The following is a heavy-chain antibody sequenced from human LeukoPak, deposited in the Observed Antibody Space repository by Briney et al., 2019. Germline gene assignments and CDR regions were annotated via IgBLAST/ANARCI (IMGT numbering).Heavy chain of an antibody. Sequence: PSETLSLTCAVYGGSFSGYYWSWIRQPPGKGLEWIGYIYHSGSTYYNPSLKSRVTISVDRSKNQFSLKLSSVTAADTAVYYCARAGAAAGKPNWFDPWGQGTLVTVSS. CDR1: GGSFSGYY. CDR3: ARAGAAAGKPNWFDP. J-gene: IGHJ5*02. V-gene: IGHV4-30-2*01. D-gene: IGHD6-13*01. CDR2: IYHSGST.